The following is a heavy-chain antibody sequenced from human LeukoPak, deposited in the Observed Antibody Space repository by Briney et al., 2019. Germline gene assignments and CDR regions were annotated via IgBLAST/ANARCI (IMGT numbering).Heavy chain of an antibody. V-gene: IGHV3-49*04. J-gene: IGHJ4*02. Sequence: AGGSLRLSCEASGFTFSTYATHWVRQAPGKGLEWEGFIRTKAYGETTKYAASVEGRLTISRDDSKSIAYLQMNSLKTEDTAVYYCTTGSGWYSPDYWGQGTLVTVSS. CDR2: IRTKAYGETT. CDR1: GFTFSTYA. D-gene: IGHD6-19*01. CDR3: TTGSGWYSPDY.